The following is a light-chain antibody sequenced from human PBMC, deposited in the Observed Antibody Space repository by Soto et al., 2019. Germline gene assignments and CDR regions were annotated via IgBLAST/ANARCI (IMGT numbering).Light chain of an antibody. J-gene: IGKJ4*01. CDR2: AAS. CDR3: QKYNSAPLT. Sequence: DIQMTQSPSSLSASVGDRVTITCRASQGISNYLAWYQQKPGTVPKLLISAASTLQTGVPSRFSGGGSGTDFTLTISSLQPEDVAAYYCQKYNSAPLTFGGGTKVDIK. V-gene: IGKV1-27*01. CDR1: QGISNY.